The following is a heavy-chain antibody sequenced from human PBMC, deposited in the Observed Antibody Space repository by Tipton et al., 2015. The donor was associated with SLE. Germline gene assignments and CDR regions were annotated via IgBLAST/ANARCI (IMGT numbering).Heavy chain of an antibody. CDR1: GFTFSSYG. CDR3: AKDGSGSSWYYFDY. Sequence: SGFTFSSYGMHWVRQAPGKGLEWVAFIRYDGSNKYYADSVKGRFTISRDNSKNTLYLQMNSLRAEDTAVYYCAKDGSGSSWYYFDYWGQGTLVTVSS. V-gene: IGHV3-30*02. J-gene: IGHJ4*02. CDR2: IRYDGSNK. D-gene: IGHD6-13*01.